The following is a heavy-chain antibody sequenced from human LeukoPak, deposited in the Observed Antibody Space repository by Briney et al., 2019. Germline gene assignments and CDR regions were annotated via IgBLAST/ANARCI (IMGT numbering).Heavy chain of an antibody. V-gene: IGHV3-7*03. Sequence: QPGGSLRLSCAASXFTFSSYEMNWVRQAPGKGLAWGAYIKPDGSEKYYVDSAKGRFTISRDNAKNSLYLQMNSLRAEDTAVYYCVRGSSGIFRGVSWAWFDPWGQGTLVTVSS. CDR2: IKPDGSEK. CDR3: VRGSSGIFRGVSWAWFDP. J-gene: IGHJ5*02. D-gene: IGHD3-10*01. CDR1: XFTFSSYE.